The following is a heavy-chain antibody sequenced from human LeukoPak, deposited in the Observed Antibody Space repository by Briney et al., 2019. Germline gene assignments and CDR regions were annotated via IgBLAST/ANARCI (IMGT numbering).Heavy chain of an antibody. D-gene: IGHD5-18*01. CDR3: TRGPIQLWLYHGMDV. V-gene: IGHV3-49*04. Sequence: PGGSLRLSCTVSGFTFGDHAMSWVRQAPGKGLEWVGFIRSKTYGGTTEYAASVEGRFIISRDDSTSIAYPQMNSLKTEDTAVYYCTRGPIQLWLYHGMDVWGQGTTVTVSS. CDR1: GFTFGDHA. J-gene: IGHJ6*02. CDR2: IRSKTYGGTT.